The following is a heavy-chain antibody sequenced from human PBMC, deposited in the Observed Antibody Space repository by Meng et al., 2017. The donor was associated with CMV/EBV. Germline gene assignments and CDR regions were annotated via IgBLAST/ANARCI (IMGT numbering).Heavy chain of an antibody. Sequence: ASVKVSCKASGYTFTGSYMHWVRQAPGQGLEWMGWINPNSGGTNYAQKFQGRVTMTRDTSISTAYMELRRLRSDDTAVYYCARGRLIVVVPAAIAGVRIAAALSMDVWGQGTTVTVSS. V-gene: IGHV1-2*02. CDR3: ARGRLIVVVPAAIAGVRIAAALSMDV. CDR2: INPNSGGT. J-gene: IGHJ6*02. D-gene: IGHD2-2*01. CDR1: GYTFTGSY.